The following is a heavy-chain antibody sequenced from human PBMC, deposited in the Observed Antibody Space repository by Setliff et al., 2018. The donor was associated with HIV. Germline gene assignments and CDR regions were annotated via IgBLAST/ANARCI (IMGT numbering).Heavy chain of an antibody. V-gene: IGHV4-39*01. CDR1: SGSMNSSSYY. CDR3: ARRFFTTVVTHAFDI. Sequence: PSETLSLTCTVSSGSMNSSSYYWGWIRQPPGKGLEWIGSIYYSGSTYYNPSLESRLTISVDTSNSQFSLNQSSVTAADTAIYYCARRFFTTVVTHAFDIWGQGTMVTVSS. CDR2: IYYSGST. D-gene: IGHD4-4*01. J-gene: IGHJ3*02.